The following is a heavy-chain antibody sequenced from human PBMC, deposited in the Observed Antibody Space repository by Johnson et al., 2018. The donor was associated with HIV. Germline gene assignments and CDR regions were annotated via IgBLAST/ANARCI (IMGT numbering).Heavy chain of an antibody. CDR3: ARISQHHNSDAFDI. V-gene: IGHV3-20*04. CDR1: GFTFSSYA. D-gene: IGHD1-1*01. Sequence: VLLVESGGGLVQPGGSLRLSCAASGFTFSSYAMSWVRQAPGKGLEWVSGINWNGGSTGYADSVKGRFTISRDNAKNSLYLQMNSLRAEDTAVYYCARISQHHNSDAFDIWGQGTMVTVSS. CDR2: INWNGGST. J-gene: IGHJ3*02.